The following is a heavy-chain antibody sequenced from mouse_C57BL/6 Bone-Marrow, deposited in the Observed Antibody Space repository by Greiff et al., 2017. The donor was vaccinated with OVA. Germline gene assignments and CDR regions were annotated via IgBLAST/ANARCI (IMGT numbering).Heavy chain of an antibody. V-gene: IGHV12-3*01. CDR2: ITHSGET. CDR3: AGDSRGYYYGSSPYYFDY. D-gene: IGHD1-1*01. CDR1: GFPITSGYY. J-gene: IGHJ2*01. Sequence: QVQLKESGPGLVKPSQSLFLTCSITGFPITSGYYWIWIRQSPGKPLEWMGYITHSGETFYNPSLQSPISITRETSKNQFFLQVNSVTTEDTAMYYCAGDSRGYYYGSSPYYFDYWGQGTTLTVSS.